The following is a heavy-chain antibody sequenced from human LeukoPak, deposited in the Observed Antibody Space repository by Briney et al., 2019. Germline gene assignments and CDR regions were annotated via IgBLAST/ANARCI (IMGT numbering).Heavy chain of an antibody. Sequence: GGSLRLSCVVSGFTYSRYWMTWFRQAPGKGLEWVANIKQDGSQKNYVDSVKGRFTISRDNAKKSLYLQMNSLRAEDTALYYCAKDLQRYGSGSPRGDAFDIWGQGTMVTVSS. CDR1: GFTYSRYW. CDR3: AKDLQRYGSGSPRGDAFDI. J-gene: IGHJ3*02. CDR2: IKQDGSQK. V-gene: IGHV3-7*03. D-gene: IGHD3-10*01.